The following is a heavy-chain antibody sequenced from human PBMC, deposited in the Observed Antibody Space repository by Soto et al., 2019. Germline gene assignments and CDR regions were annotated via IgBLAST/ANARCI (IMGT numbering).Heavy chain of an antibody. Sequence: PGESLKISCKGSGYSFTSYWISWVRQMPGKGLEWMGRIDPSDSYTNYSPSFQGHVTISADKSISTAYLQWSSLKASDTAMYYCARPHYYDSSGPRGDALDIWGQGTMVTVSS. CDR1: GYSFTSYW. V-gene: IGHV5-10-1*01. J-gene: IGHJ3*02. CDR3: ARPHYYDSSGPRGDALDI. CDR2: IDPSDSYT. D-gene: IGHD3-22*01.